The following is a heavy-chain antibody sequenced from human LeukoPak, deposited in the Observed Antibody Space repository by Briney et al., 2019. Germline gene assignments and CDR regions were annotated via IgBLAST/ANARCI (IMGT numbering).Heavy chain of an antibody. CDR3: ARDRVDCGGDCYSSLYFDY. V-gene: IGHV3-21*01. Sequence: GGSLRLSCAASGFTFSSYSMNWVRQAPGKGLEWVSSISSSSSYIYYADSVKGRFTISRDNAKNSLYLQMNSLRAEDTAVYYCARDRVDCGGDCYSSLYFDYWGQGILVTVSS. CDR2: ISSSSSYI. CDR1: GFTFSSYS. D-gene: IGHD2-21*02. J-gene: IGHJ4*02.